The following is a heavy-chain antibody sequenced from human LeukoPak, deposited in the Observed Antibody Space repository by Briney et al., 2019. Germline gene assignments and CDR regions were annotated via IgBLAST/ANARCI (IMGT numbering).Heavy chain of an antibody. V-gene: IGHV3-53*01. CDR1: GFTVSNNY. CDR3: ARGGGGGNPFDY. CDR2: IYSDGST. D-gene: IGHD4-23*01. J-gene: IGHJ4*02. Sequence: QPGGSLRLSCAVSGFTVSNNYMSWVRQAPGKGLAWVSVIYSDGSTYYADSVKGRFTISRDNSKNTLYLQMNSLRAEDTAVYYCARGGGGGNPFDYWGQGTLVTVSS.